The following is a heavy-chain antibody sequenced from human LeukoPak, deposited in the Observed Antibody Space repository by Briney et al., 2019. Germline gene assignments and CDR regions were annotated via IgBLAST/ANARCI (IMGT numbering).Heavy chain of an antibody. D-gene: IGHD6-19*01. CDR1: GYTLPSHG. CDR2: ISAYNGNT. V-gene: IGHV1-18*01. J-gene: IGHJ4*02. CDR3: ATVYGQAVAY. Sequence: GASVKVSCKTSGYTLPSHGISWVRQAPGQGLEWMGWISAYNGNTNYAQKLQGRVTMTTDTSTSTAYMELRSLRSDDTAVYYCATVYGQAVAYWGQGTLVTVSS.